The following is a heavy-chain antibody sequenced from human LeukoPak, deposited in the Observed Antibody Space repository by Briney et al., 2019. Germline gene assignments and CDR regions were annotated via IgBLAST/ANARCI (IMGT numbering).Heavy chain of an antibody. V-gene: IGHV1-18*01. Sequence: ASVKVSCKASGYSFTSYGITWVRQAPGQGLEWMGWISGYNGHTNYAQKFQGRVTMTTDTSTSTAYMELRSLRSDDTAVYYCARDSTQEELDYWGQGTLVTVSS. CDR3: ARDSTQEELDY. CDR1: GYSFTSYG. J-gene: IGHJ4*02. CDR2: ISGYNGHT.